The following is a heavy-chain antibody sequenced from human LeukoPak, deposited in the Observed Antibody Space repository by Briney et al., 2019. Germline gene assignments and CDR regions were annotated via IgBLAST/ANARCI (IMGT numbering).Heavy chain of an antibody. Sequence: SETLSLTCTISGYSISSGYYWGWIRQPPGKGLEWIGSIYHSGSTYYNPSLKSRVTISLDTSENQFSLKLASVTAADTAVYYCARDLYSSGWGYFDYWGQGTLVTVSS. CDR1: GYSISSGYY. D-gene: IGHD6-19*01. CDR2: IYHSGST. V-gene: IGHV4-38-2*02. CDR3: ARDLYSSGWGYFDY. J-gene: IGHJ4*02.